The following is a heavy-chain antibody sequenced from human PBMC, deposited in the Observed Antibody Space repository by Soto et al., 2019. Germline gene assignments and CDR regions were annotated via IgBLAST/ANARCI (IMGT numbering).Heavy chain of an antibody. J-gene: IGHJ6*02. CDR1: AYTFSSYG. V-gene: IGHV1-18*01. CDR2: ISPYNDDT. D-gene: IGHD3-22*01. CDR3: ARGGYYDSSGSRNYHYYGLDV. Sequence: ASVKVSCKASAYTFSSYGISWVRQAPGQGLEWLGWISPYNDDTKYAQKLQGRVTMTTDTSTRTAYMNLRGLRSDDTAVYYCARGGYYDSSGSRNYHYYGLDVWGQGTTVTVS.